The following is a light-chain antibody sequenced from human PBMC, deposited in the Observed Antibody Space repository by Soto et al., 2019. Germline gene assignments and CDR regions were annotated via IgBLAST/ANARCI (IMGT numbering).Light chain of an antibody. Sequence: DIQMTQSPSTLSASVGDRVTITCRARQSISSWLAWSQQKPGKAPKLLIYDASSLDSGVPSRFSGRGSGTEFTLTISSLQPEYCATYYCQLVNTYPMTFGQGTRLEIK. CDR1: QSISSW. CDR3: QLVNTYPMT. J-gene: IGKJ5*01. CDR2: DAS. V-gene: IGKV1-5*01.